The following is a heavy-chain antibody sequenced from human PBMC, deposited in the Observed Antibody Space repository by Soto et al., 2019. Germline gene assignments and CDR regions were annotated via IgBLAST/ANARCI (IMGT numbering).Heavy chain of an antibody. Sequence: QVQLVQSGAEVKKPGASVKVSCKASGYTFTSYAMHWVRQAPGQRLEWMGWINAGNGNSKYSQKFQGRVTITRDTSASTAYMELSSLRSEDTAVYYCARAQNLEMATPWGQGTLVTVSS. D-gene: IGHD5-12*01. CDR2: INAGNGNS. CDR1: GYTFTSYA. J-gene: IGHJ4*02. V-gene: IGHV1-3*01. CDR3: ARAQNLEMATP.